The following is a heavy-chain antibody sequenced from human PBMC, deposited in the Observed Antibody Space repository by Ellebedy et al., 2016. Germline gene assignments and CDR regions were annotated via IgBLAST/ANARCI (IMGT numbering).Heavy chain of an antibody. J-gene: IGHJ5*02. Sequence: SETLSLXCAVYRGSFSGYYWSWIRQPPGKGLEWIGEINHSGSTNYNPSLKSRVTISVDTSKNQFSLKLSSVTAADTAVYYCARGYDILTGYRWFDPWGQGTLVTVSS. CDR2: INHSGST. D-gene: IGHD3-9*01. CDR3: ARGYDILTGYRWFDP. V-gene: IGHV4-34*01. CDR1: RGSFSGYY.